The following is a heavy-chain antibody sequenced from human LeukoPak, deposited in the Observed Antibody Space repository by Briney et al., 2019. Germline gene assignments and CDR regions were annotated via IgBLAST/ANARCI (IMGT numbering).Heavy chain of an antibody. D-gene: IGHD2-21*01. CDR3: AVAPGDY. J-gene: IGHJ4*02. CDR2: INPNSDYT. V-gene: IGHV1-2*02. Sequence: RASVKVSCKASGYTFTTYTMNWVRQAPGQGLEWMGWINPNSDYTFYAQKFQGRVTLTRDTSISTVYMELTTLTSDDTALYYCAVAPGDYWGQGTLVSVSA. CDR1: GYTFTTYT.